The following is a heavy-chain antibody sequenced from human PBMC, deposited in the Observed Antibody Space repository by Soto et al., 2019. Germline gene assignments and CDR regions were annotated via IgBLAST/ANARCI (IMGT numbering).Heavy chain of an antibody. CDR2: ILSKAANYAT. V-gene: IGHV3-73*01. CDR3: IRGGSPYYYDY. J-gene: IGHJ4*02. CDR1: GYIFSGSA. Sequence: EVQLVESGGGLVQPGGSLKLSCAAYGYIFSGSAVHWVRQPSGKGLGGVARILSKAANYATAYPPPMKGRFTISRDDSENTAFLQMNSLKTEDTAVYYCIRGGSPYYYDYWGQGTLVAVSS.